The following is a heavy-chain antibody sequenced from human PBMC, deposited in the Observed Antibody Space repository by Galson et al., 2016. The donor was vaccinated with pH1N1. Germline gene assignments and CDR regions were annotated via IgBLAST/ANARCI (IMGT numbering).Heavy chain of an antibody. CDR2: ANPGGSTI. J-gene: IGHJ3*02. Sequence: SGAEVKQPGESLKISCKASGYSFTSQWIAWVRQVPGKGLEWVGVANPGGSTIRYSPSFQGQVTISSDKSISTAYLQWISLRASDTAMYYCARQYDFGDYRGNAFDIWGQGTVVIVSS. CDR1: GYSFTSQW. V-gene: IGHV5-51*03. CDR3: ARQYDFGDYRGNAFDI. D-gene: IGHD4-17*01.